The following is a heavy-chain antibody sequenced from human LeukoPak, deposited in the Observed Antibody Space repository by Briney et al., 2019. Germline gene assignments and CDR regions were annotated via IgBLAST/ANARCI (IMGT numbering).Heavy chain of an antibody. J-gene: IGHJ4*02. Sequence: PGGSLRLSCAASGFTFSSYSMNWVRQAPGKGLEWVSSISSSSSYIYYADSVKGRFTISRDNAKNSLYLQMNSLRAEDTAVYYCARDIDGGNSEGVFDYWGQGTLVTVSS. CDR1: GFTFSSYS. CDR3: ARDIDGGNSEGVFDY. V-gene: IGHV3-21*01. D-gene: IGHD4-23*01. CDR2: ISSSSSYI.